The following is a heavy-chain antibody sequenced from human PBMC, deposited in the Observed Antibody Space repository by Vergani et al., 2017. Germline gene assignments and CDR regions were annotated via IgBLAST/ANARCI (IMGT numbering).Heavy chain of an antibody. D-gene: IGHD6-19*01. CDR2: INTGNGNT. Sequence: QVQLVQSGAEVKKPGASVKVSCKASGYTFTSYAMHWVRQAPGQRLEWMGWINTGNGNTKYSQKFQGRGTITRDTSASTAYMELSSLRSEDTAVYYCARVGGIAVAGTITYWGQGTLVTVSS. J-gene: IGHJ4*02. V-gene: IGHV1-3*04. CDR3: ARVGGIAVAGTITY. CDR1: GYTFTSYA.